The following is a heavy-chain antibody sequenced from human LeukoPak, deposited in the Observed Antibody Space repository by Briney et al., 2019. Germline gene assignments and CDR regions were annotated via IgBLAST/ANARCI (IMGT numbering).Heavy chain of an antibody. D-gene: IGHD2-21*02. J-gene: IGHJ3*02. CDR2: IWYDGSNK. CDR1: GFTFSSYG. Sequence: PGRSLRLSCAASGFTFSSYGMHWVRQAPGKGLEWVAVIWYDGSNKYYADSVKGRFTISRDNSKNTLYLQMNSLRAEDTAVYYCAKDGDLAYCGGDCYSRAFDIWGQGTIVTVSS. V-gene: IGHV3-33*06. CDR3: AKDGDLAYCGGDCYSRAFDI.